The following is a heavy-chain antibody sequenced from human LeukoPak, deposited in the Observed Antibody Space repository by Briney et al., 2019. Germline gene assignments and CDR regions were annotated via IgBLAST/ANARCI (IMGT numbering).Heavy chain of an antibody. CDR1: GYTFTSYY. D-gene: IGHD1-26*01. V-gene: IGHV1-69*05. CDR3: AREVGSGNAFDI. J-gene: IGHJ3*02. Sequence: GASVKVSCKASGYTFTSYYMHWVRQAPGQGLEWMGGIIPIFGTANYAQKFQGRVTITTDESTSTAYMELSSLRSDDTAVYYCAREVGSGNAFDIWGQGTMVTVSS. CDR2: IIPIFGTA.